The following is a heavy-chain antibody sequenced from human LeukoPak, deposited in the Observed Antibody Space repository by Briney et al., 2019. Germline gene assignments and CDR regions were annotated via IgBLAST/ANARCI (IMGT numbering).Heavy chain of an antibody. V-gene: IGHV3-33*03. CDR2: IWYDGSKT. CDR1: GFTFTNYG. CDR3: ATYHNTLTAKRSYY. Sequence: GGSLRLSCTTSGFTFTNYGINWVRQAPGKGLEWVAAIWYDGSKTSYTDSVKGRFTISRDNAGNSLFLQMNSLRAEDTAVYYCATYHNTLTAKRSYYWGQGTLVTVSS. D-gene: IGHD2-21*02. J-gene: IGHJ4*02.